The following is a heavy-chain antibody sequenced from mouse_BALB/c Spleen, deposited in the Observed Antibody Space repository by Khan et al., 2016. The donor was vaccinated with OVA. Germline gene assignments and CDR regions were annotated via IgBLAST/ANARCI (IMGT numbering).Heavy chain of an antibody. V-gene: IGHV3-2*02. CDR1: GYLITSDYA. J-gene: IGHJ4*01. Sequence: VQLQESGPGLVKPSQSLSLTCTVTGYLITSDYAWNWIRQFPGNKLEWMGYISYSGSTNYNPSLKSRISITRDTSKNQFFLQLKSVTTEDTATYYCARDGSRYNYAMDYWGQGTSVTVSS. CDR3: ARDGSRYNYAMDY. CDR2: ISYSGST. D-gene: IGHD2-3*01.